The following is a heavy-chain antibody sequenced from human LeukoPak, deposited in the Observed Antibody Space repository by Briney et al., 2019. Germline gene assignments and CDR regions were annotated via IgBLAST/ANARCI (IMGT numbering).Heavy chain of an antibody. CDR2: IYYSGST. CDR1: GGSISSGGYY. J-gene: IGHJ4*02. Sequence: SETLSLTCTVSGGSISSGGYYWSWIRQHPGTGLEWIGYIYYSGSTNYNPSLKSRVTISVDTSKNQFSLKLSSVTAADTAVYYCARDVGCSSSSGAFDYWGQGTLVTVSS. CDR3: ARDVGCSSSSGAFDY. D-gene: IGHD6-6*01. V-gene: IGHV4-31*03.